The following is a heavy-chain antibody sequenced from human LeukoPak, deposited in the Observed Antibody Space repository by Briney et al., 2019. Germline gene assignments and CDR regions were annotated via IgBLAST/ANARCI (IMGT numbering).Heavy chain of an antibody. CDR1: GFTFSSYE. CDR3: ARWYSSGWRQTYYFDY. CDR2: ISSSGSTI. Sequence: PGGSLRLSCAASGFTFSSYEMNWVRQAPGKGLEWVSYISSSGSTIYYADSVKGRFTISRDNAKNSLYLQMNSLRAEDTAVYYCARWYSSGWRQTYYFDYWGQGTLVTVSS. D-gene: IGHD6-19*01. V-gene: IGHV3-48*03. J-gene: IGHJ4*02.